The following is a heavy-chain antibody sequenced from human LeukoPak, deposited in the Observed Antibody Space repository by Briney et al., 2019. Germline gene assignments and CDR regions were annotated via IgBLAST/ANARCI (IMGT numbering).Heavy chain of an antibody. J-gene: IGHJ3*02. D-gene: IGHD3-22*01. CDR1: GGSISAYY. Sequence: PSETLSLTCTVSGGSISAYYWSWIRQPPGKGLEWVGYIFYSGSTNYNPSLKSRVTISVDTSKNQFSLKLSSVTAADTAVYYGARPLIVGSKGAFDIWGQGTMVTVSS. CDR3: ARPLIVGSKGAFDI. CDR2: IFYSGST. V-gene: IGHV4-59*08.